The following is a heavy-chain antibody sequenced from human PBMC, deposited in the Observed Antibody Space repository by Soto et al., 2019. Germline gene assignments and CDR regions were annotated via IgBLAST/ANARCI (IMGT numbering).Heavy chain of an antibody. V-gene: IGHV1-2*02. CDR3: VREGQSGYDGTIDSPY. CDR2: INPNSGGT. Sequence: QVQLVQSGAEVKKPGASVKVSCKASGYTFTGYYMHWVRQAPGQGLEWMGWINPNSGGTNYAQKFQGRVTMTRDTSISTAYMELSRLRSDDTAVYYCVREGQSGYDGTIDSPYWGQGTLVTVSS. J-gene: IGHJ4*02. D-gene: IGHD5-12*01. CDR1: GYTFTGYY.